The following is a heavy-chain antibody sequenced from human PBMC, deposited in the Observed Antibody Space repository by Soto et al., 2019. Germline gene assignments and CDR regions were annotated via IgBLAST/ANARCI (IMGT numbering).Heavy chain of an antibody. CDR1: GGTFSSYT. D-gene: IGHD3-22*01. V-gene: IGHV1-69*08. CDR2: IIPILGIA. Sequence: QVQLVQSGAEVKKPGSSVKVSCKASGGTFSSYTISWVRQAPGQGLEWMGRIIPILGIANYAQKFQGRVTITADKSTSTAYMELSRLRSEDPAVYYCARDSHYSDSEEGVPFDCWGQGTLVTASS. CDR3: ARDSHYSDSEEGVPFDC. J-gene: IGHJ4*02.